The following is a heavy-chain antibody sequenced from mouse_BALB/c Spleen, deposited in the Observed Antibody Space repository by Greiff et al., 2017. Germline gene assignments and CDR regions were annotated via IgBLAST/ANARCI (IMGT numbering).Heavy chain of an antibody. CDR2: IYPYNGGT. CDR1: GYTFTDYN. Sequence: EVKLQESGPELVKPGASVKISCKASGYTFTDYNMHWVKQSHGKSLEWIGYIYPYNGGTGYNQKFKSKATLTVDNSSSTAYMELRSLTSEDSAVYYCATLYYNWFAYWGQGTLVTVSA. D-gene: IGHD2-1*01. J-gene: IGHJ3*01. CDR3: ATLYYNWFAY. V-gene: IGHV1S29*02.